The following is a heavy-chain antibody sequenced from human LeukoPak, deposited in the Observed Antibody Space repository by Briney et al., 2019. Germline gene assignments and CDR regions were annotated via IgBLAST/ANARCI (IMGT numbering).Heavy chain of an antibody. Sequence: SETLSLTCAVSGGSISSGGYSWSWIRQPPGKGLEWIGYIYHSGSTYYNPSLKSRVTISVDRSKNQFSLKLSSVTAADTAVHYCARRITMVRGVIITGGVDYFDYWGQGTLVTVSS. CDR3: ARRITMVRGVIITGGVDYFDY. D-gene: IGHD3-10*01. V-gene: IGHV4-30-2*01. CDR1: GGSISSGGYS. J-gene: IGHJ4*02. CDR2: IYHSGST.